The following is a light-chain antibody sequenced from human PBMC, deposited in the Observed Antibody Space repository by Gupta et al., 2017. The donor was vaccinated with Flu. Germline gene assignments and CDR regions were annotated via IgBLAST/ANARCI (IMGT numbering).Light chain of an antibody. CDR1: SSDVGGYNY. CDR3: TSYTSSITYV. Sequence: QSALTQPASVSGSPGQSITISCTGTSSDVGGYNYVPWYQQHPGKAPKLMIYDVSNRPSGVSNRFSGSKSGNTASLTISGLQAEDEADYYCTSYTSSITYVFGTGTKVTVL. V-gene: IGLV2-14*03. CDR2: DVS. J-gene: IGLJ1*01.